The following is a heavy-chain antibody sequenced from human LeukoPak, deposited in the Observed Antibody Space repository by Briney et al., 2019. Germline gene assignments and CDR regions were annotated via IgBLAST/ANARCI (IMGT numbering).Heavy chain of an antibody. D-gene: IGHD6-19*01. J-gene: IGHJ5*02. CDR3: AKGSGSGWYGWLDP. CDR2: ITDSGTNT. CDR1: GFTFRSYA. Sequence: GSLRLSCAVSGFTFRSYAMNWVRQAPGKGLEWVSVITDSGTNTYYGDSVKGRFTVSRDNSKNTLYLQMNSLRAEDPAVYYCAKGSGSGWYGWLDPWGQGTLVTVSS. V-gene: IGHV3-23*01.